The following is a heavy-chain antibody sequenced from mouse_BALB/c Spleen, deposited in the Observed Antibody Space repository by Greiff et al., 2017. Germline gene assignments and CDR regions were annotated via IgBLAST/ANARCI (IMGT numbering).Heavy chain of an antibody. V-gene: IGHV1-14*01. J-gene: IGHJ2*01. D-gene: IGHD4-1*01. Sequence: EVQGVESGPELVKPGASVKMSCKASGYTFTSYVMHWVKQKPGQGLEWIGYINPYNDGTKYNEKFKGKATLTSDKSSSTAYMELSSLTSEDSAVYYCARELGPYYFDYWGQGTTLTVSS. CDR1: GYTFTSYV. CDR2: INPYNDGT. CDR3: ARELGPYYFDY.